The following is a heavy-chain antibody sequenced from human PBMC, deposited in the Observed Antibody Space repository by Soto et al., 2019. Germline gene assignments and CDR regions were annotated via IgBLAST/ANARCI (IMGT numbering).Heavy chain of an antibody. CDR2: IYWDDDK. V-gene: IGHV2-5*02. CDR3: AHRVLRTVFGLVTTTAIYFDF. D-gene: IGHD3-3*01. Sequence: QITLNESGPTVVRPTEPLTLTCRFSGFSLTTSGVGVGWIRQSPGKAPEWLALIYWDDDKRYSASLKSRLTITMDTSKNQVVLTVSDMDPTDTATYYCAHRVLRTVFGLVTTTAIYFDFWGQGTPVAVSS. J-gene: IGHJ4*02. CDR1: GFSLTTSGVG.